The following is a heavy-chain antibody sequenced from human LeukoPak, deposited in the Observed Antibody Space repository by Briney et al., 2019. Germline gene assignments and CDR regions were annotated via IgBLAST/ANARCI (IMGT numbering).Heavy chain of an antibody. Sequence: SETLSLTCTVSGGSISSYYWSWIRQPPGQGLEWIGYIYYSGSTNYNPSLKSRVTISVDTSKNQFSLKLGSVTAADTAVYYCARVDPDSSSTLEVFDYWGQGTLVTVSS. CDR2: IYYSGST. V-gene: IGHV4-59*01. D-gene: IGHD6-6*01. CDR1: GGSISSYY. CDR3: ARVDPDSSSTLEVFDY. J-gene: IGHJ4*02.